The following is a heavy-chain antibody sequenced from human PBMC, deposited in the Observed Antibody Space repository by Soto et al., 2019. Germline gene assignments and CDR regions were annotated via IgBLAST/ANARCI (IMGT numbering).Heavy chain of an antibody. CDR3: GRGWGIAAPGPNWFDP. CDR2: INPNSGGT. Sequence: ASVKVSCKASGYSLSGYYLHWVRQAPGQGPEWMGWINPNSGGTKYVQKFQGRVTMTRDTSISTVYLELGRLGSDAPAVYYCGRGWGIAAPGPNWFDPWGQGTLVTVSS. CDR1: GYSLSGYY. J-gene: IGHJ5*02. D-gene: IGHD6-13*01. V-gene: IGHV1-2*02.